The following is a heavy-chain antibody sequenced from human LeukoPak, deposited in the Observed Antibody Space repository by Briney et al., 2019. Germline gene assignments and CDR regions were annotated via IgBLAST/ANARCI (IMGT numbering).Heavy chain of an antibody. CDR2: IYYSGST. V-gene: IGHV4-59*11. Sequence: PETLSLTCTVSGGSISGHYWSWIRQPPGKGLEWIGYIYYSGSTNYNPSLKSRVTISVDTSRSQFSLKLSSVTAADTAVYYCARGSSSNWGQGTLVTVSS. CDR3: ARGSSSN. J-gene: IGHJ4*02. D-gene: IGHD6-13*01. CDR1: GGSISGHY.